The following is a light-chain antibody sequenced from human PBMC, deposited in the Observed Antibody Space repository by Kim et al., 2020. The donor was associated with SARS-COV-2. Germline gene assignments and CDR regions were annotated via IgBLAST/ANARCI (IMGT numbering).Light chain of an antibody. CDR3: QQSNSFPLT. V-gene: IGKV1-39*01. Sequence: DIQMTQSPSSLSASVGDRVTITCRTTQSISSHLNWYQQKPGRAPKLLISAASSLQSGVPSRFSGSGSGTDFTLTISSLQPEDFATYYCQQSNSFPLTFGQGTKVDIK. CDR1: QSISSH. J-gene: IGKJ1*01. CDR2: AAS.